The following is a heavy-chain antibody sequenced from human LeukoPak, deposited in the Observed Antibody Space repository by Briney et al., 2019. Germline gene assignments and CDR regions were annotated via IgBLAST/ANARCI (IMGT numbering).Heavy chain of an antibody. D-gene: IGHD4-23*01. Sequence: SETLSLTCAVSGGSISSGGYSWSWIRQPPGQGLEWIGYIYHSGSTYYNPSLKSRVTISVDRSKNQFSLKLSSVTAADTAVYYCARDGYYGGFDYWGQGTLVTVSS. V-gene: IGHV4-30-2*01. CDR1: GGSISSGGYS. J-gene: IGHJ4*02. CDR2: IYHSGST. CDR3: ARDGYYGGFDY.